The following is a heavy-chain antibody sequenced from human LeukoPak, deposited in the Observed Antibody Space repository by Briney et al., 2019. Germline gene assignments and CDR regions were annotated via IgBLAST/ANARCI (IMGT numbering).Heavy chain of an antibody. J-gene: IGHJ5*02. D-gene: IGHD1-1*01. CDR1: GFTFDDYA. V-gene: IGHV3-9*01. CDR2: ISWNSGSI. CDR3: ATGQLTANWFDP. Sequence: GGSLRLSCAASGFTFDDYAMHWVRQAPGKGLEWVSGISWNSGSIGYADSVKGRFTISRDNAKNSLYLQMNSLRTEDTAVYYCATGQLTANWFDPWGQGTLVTVSS.